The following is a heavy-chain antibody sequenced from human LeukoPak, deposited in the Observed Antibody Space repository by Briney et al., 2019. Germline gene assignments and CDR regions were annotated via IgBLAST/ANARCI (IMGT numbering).Heavy chain of an antibody. D-gene: IGHD6-19*01. CDR3: ARDRAVADAGVNWFDP. CDR2: ISYDGSNK. J-gene: IGHJ5*02. Sequence: GGSLRLSCAASGIAFRRTAMNWVRQAPGKGLEWVAVISYDGSNKYYADSVKGRFTVSRDNSKNTLYLQMNSLRTEDTAIYYCARDRAVADAGVNWFDPWGQGALVTVSS. V-gene: IGHV3-30-3*01. CDR1: GIAFRRTA.